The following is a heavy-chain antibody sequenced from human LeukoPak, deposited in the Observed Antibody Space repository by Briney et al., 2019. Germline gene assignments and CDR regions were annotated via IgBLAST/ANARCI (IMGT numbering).Heavy chain of an antibody. D-gene: IGHD6-19*01. V-gene: IGHV1-8*01. Sequence: RASVKVSCKASGYTFTSYDINWVRQATGQGLEWMGWMNPNSGNTGYAQKFQGRVTMTRNTSISTAYMELSSLRSEDTAVYYCARASAGEQWLFYYYYYYMDVWGKGTTVTISS. CDR3: ARASAGEQWLFYYYYYYMDV. J-gene: IGHJ6*03. CDR2: MNPNSGNT. CDR1: GYTFTSYD.